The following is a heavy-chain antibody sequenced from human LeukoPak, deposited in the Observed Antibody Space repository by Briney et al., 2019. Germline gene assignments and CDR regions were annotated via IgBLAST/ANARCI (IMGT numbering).Heavy chain of an antibody. CDR1: GVTFSRYW. CDR3: ATKQWLAPPPDS. V-gene: IGHV3-74*01. J-gene: IGHJ4*02. Sequence: AGSLRLSCAVSGVTFSRYWMLWVRQAPGKGLESVSRINSAGTVTTYAASVKGRFTVSRDTADNTMFLQMNSVRDGDTAVYYCATKQWLAPPPDSWGQGTPVTVSS. D-gene: IGHD6-19*01. CDR2: INSAGTVT.